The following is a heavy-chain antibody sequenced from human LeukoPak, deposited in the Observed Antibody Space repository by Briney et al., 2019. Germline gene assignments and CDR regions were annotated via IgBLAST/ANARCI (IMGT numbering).Heavy chain of an antibody. CDR1: GFTFSNAW. V-gene: IGHV3-23*01. J-gene: IGHJ4*02. CDR2: ISDSGSST. D-gene: IGHD3-3*01. Sequence: GGSLRLSCAASGFTFSNAWMSWVRQAPGKGLEWVSGISDSGSSTYYAESVKGRFTISRDNSKNTLYLQMNSLRAEDTAVYYCAKANSITIFGVVSPVEYWGQGTLVTVSS. CDR3: AKANSITIFGVVSPVEY.